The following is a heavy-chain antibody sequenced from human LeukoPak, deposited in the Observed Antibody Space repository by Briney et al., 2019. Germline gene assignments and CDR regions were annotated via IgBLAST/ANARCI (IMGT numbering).Heavy chain of an antibody. V-gene: IGHV3-15*01. D-gene: IGHD5-12*01. CDR1: GFTFSNAW. CDR2: IKSKTDGGTT. CDR3: TTDWVLPEWLRFPVTPNSDYYGMDV. J-gene: IGHJ6*02. Sequence: PGGSLRLSCAASGFTFSNAWMSWVRQAPGKGLEWVGRIKSKTDGGTTDYAAPVKGRFTISRDDSKNTLYLQMNSLKTEDTAVYYCTTDWVLPEWLRFPVTPNSDYYGMDVWGQGTTVTVSS.